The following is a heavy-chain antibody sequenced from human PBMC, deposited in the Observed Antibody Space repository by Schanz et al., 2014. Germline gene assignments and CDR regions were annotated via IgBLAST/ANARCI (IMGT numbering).Heavy chain of an antibody. CDR2: IIPILGIA. D-gene: IGHD3-22*01. CDR3: ARSNYYDNSDYYNSFDY. Sequence: QVQLVQSGAEVKKPGSSVKVSCKASGGTFSSYSISWVRQAPGQGLEWMGRIIPILGIANYAQKFQGRVTNTADKSTSTAYMDLSSLRPEDTVVYYCARSNYYDNSDYYNSFDYWGQGTLVTVSS. CDR1: GGTFSSYS. J-gene: IGHJ4*02. V-gene: IGHV1-69*02.